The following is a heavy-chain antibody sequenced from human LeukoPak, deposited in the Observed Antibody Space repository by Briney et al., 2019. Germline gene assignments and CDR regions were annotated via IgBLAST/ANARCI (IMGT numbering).Heavy chain of an antibody. CDR1: GYTFTSYG. Sequence: ASVKVSCKASGYTFTSYGINWVRQAPGQGLEWMGWISAYNGNTNYAQKLQGRVTMTTDTSTSTAYMELRSLRSDDTAVYYCARVGELLDPNYYYGMDVWGQGTTVTVSS. CDR3: ARVGELLDPNYYYGMDV. D-gene: IGHD3-10*01. J-gene: IGHJ6*02. CDR2: ISAYNGNT. V-gene: IGHV1-18*01.